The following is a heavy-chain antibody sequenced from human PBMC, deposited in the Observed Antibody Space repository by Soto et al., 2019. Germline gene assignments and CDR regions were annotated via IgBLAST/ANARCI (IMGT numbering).Heavy chain of an antibody. J-gene: IGHJ6*02. Sequence: GGSLRLSCAASGFTFSSYAMHWVRQAPGKGLEWVAVISYDGSNKYYADSVKGRFTISRDNSKNTLYLQMNSLRAEDTAVYYCARPPAAGYYYRMDVWGQGTTVTVSS. CDR2: ISYDGSNK. CDR1: GFTFSSYA. D-gene: IGHD6-19*01. V-gene: IGHV3-30-3*01. CDR3: ARPPAAGYYYRMDV.